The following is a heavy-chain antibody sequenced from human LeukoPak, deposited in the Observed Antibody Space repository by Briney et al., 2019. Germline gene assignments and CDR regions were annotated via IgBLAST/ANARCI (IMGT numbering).Heavy chain of an antibody. V-gene: IGHV3-23*01. CDR1: GFTFSSYG. J-gene: IGHJ2*01. CDR3: ARVSAAGTGFLDL. Sequence: GGSLRLSCAASGFTFSSYGMSWVRQAPGKGLEWVSAISGSGGSTYYADSVKGRLTTSRDNTNNSLFLQMNSLRVDDTAVYHCARVSAAGTGFLDLWGRGTLVLVSA. D-gene: IGHD6-13*01. CDR2: ISGSGGST.